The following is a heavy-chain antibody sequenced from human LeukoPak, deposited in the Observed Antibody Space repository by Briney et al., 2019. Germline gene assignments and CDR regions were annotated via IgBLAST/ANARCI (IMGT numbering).Heavy chain of an antibody. V-gene: IGHV4-61*02. Sequence: SQTLSLTCTVSGGSISSGSYYWSWIRQPAGKGLEWIGRIYTSGGSNYNPSLKSRVTISVDTSKNQVSLKLSAVTAADTAVYYCARGKWSGFDYWGQGTLVTVSS. CDR2: IYTSGGS. CDR3: ARGKWSGFDY. J-gene: IGHJ4*02. D-gene: IGHD3-3*01. CDR1: GGSISSGSYY.